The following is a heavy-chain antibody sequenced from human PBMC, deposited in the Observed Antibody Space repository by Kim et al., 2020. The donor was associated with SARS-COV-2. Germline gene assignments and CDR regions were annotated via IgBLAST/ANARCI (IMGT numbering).Heavy chain of an antibody. CDR1: GGSFSGYY. V-gene: IGHV4-34*01. CDR2: INHSGRN. CDR3: ARRLSNTSGWGSHYCDL. D-gene: IGHD3-10*01. Sequence: SETLSLTCAVYGGSFSGYYWSWIRQPPGKGLEWIGEINHSGRNNYNPSLKSRVTISVDTSKNQFSLKLTAVTAAAAALYFCARRLSNTSGWGSHYCDLWGQGILVTVSS. J-gene: IGHJ1*01.